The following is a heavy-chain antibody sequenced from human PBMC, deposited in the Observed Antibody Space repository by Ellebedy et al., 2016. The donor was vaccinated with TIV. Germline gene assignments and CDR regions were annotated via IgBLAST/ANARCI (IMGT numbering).Heavy chain of an antibody. CDR1: GFTFSSYG. J-gene: IGHJ6*02. Sequence: GGSLRLXXATSGFTFSSYGMHWVRQAPGKGLEWVAYIWYDGSTKYYADAVKGRFTISKDISKNTLYLQMNSLRVDDTAVYYCARGAYCSSSSCYSTLGYDGMDVWGQGTTVTVS. CDR3: ARGAYCSSSSCYSTLGYDGMDV. CDR2: IWYDGSTK. V-gene: IGHV3-33*01. D-gene: IGHD2-2*01.